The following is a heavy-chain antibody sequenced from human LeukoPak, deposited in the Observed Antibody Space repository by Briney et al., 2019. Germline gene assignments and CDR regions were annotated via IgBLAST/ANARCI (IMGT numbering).Heavy chain of an antibody. CDR2: IIPIFGTA. Sequence: GASVKVSCKASGGTFSSYAISWVRQAPGQGLEWMGGIIPIFGTANYAQKFQGRVTITTDKSPSTAYMELSSLRSEDTAVYYCATSIAAADAFDIWGQGTMVTVSS. V-gene: IGHV1-69*05. J-gene: IGHJ3*02. D-gene: IGHD6-6*01. CDR3: ATSIAAADAFDI. CDR1: GGTFSSYA.